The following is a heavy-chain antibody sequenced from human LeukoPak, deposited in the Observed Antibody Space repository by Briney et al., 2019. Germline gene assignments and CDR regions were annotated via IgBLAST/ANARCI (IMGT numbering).Heavy chain of an antibody. CDR1: GFTFSSYS. Sequence: GGSLRLSCAASGFTFSSYSMNWVRQAPGKGLEWVSSISSSSSYIYYADSVKGRFTISRDNAKNSLYLQMNSLRAEDTAVYYCARQGFWSGYNIDYWGQGTLVTVSS. D-gene: IGHD3-3*01. J-gene: IGHJ4*02. CDR2: ISSSSSYI. CDR3: ARQGFWSGYNIDY. V-gene: IGHV3-21*01.